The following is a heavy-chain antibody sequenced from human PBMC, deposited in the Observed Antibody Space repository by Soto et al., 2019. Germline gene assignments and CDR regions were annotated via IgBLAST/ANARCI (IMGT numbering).Heavy chain of an antibody. Sequence: SETLSLTCAVYGGSFSGYYWSWIRQPPGKGLEWIGEINPSGSTNYNPSLKSRVTISVDTSKNQFSLKLSSVTAADTAVYYCAREGDYSSGWLRDIWGQGTMVT. CDR2: INPSGST. CDR3: AREGDYSSGWLRDI. J-gene: IGHJ3*02. D-gene: IGHD6-19*01. V-gene: IGHV4-34*01. CDR1: GGSFSGYY.